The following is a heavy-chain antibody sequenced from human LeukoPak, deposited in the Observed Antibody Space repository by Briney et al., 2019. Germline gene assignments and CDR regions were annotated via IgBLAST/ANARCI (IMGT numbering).Heavy chain of an antibody. CDR3: ARQGSYGVLEGWFDP. V-gene: IGHV4-39*01. D-gene: IGHD1-26*01. Sequence: PSETLSLTCTVSGGSISSSSYYWGWIRQPPGKGLEWIGSIYYSGSTYYNPSLKSRVTISVDTSKNQFSLKLSSVTAADTAVYYCARQGSYGVLEGWFDPWGQGTLVTVSS. J-gene: IGHJ5*02. CDR2: IYYSGST. CDR1: GGSISSSSYY.